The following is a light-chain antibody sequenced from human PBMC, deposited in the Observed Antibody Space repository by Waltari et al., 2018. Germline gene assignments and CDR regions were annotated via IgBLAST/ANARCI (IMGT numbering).Light chain of an antibody. Sequence: QSALTQSPSASGSPGQSVTISCTGTSSDVGAYNFASWYQHYPGNAPKLIMYEVNKWPSGVPDRFSGSKSGNTASLTVSGLQAEDEADYYCGSYAGNKWVFGGGTKLTVL. CDR3: GSYAGNKWV. J-gene: IGLJ3*02. V-gene: IGLV2-8*01. CDR1: SSDVGAYNF. CDR2: EVN.